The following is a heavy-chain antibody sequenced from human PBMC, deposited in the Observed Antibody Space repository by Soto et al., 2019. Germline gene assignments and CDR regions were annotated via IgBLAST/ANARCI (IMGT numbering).Heavy chain of an antibody. CDR2: ISSNGVGT. J-gene: IGHJ6*03. D-gene: IGHD6-6*01. Sequence: EVQLAESGGGLAQPGGSLRLSCAASGFTLRGYAMDWVRQASGKGLEYVSGISSNGVGTYYAKSVQGRFTISRDNSKNTVYLQMGSLRPEDMAVYYCARRARPDFYCMDVWGKGTTVTVSS. CDR3: ARRARPDFYCMDV. V-gene: IGHV3-64*01. CDR1: GFTLRGYA.